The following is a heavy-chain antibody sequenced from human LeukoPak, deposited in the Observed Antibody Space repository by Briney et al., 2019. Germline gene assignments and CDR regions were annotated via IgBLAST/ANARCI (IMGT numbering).Heavy chain of an antibody. V-gene: IGHV4-4*07. J-gene: IGHJ3*02. CDR1: GGSISSYY. Sequence: SETLSLTCTVSGGSISSYYWSWIRQPAGKGLEWIGRIYTSGSTNYSPSLKSRVTMSVDTSENQFSLKLSSVTAADTAVYYCARDQFYSSSRWNAFDIWGQGTMVTVSS. CDR2: IYTSGST. D-gene: IGHD6-13*01. CDR3: ARDQFYSSSRWNAFDI.